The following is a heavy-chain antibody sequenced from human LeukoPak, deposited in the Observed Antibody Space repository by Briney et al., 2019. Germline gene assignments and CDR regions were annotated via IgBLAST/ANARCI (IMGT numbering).Heavy chain of an antibody. J-gene: IGHJ4*02. Sequence: PSETLSLTCAVYGGSFSGYYWSWIRQPPGKGLEWIGEINHSGSTNYNPSLKSRVTISVGTSKNQFSLKLSSVTAADTAVYYCARGDYGGPNYWGQGTLVTVSS. V-gene: IGHV4-34*01. D-gene: IGHD4-17*01. CDR3: ARGDYGGPNY. CDR1: GGSFSGYY. CDR2: INHSGST.